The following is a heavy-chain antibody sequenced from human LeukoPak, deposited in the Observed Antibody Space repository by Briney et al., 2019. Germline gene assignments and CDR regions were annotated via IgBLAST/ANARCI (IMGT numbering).Heavy chain of an antibody. D-gene: IGHD1-26*01. Sequence: ASVKVSCKASGYTFTSHGISWVRQAPGQGLEWMGWISTYNGNTNYAQKLQGRVSMTTDTSTSTAYMDLGSLRSDDTAVYYCARAGISGSYYVLFQGDYYMDVWGKGTTVTVSS. J-gene: IGHJ6*03. CDR2: ISTYNGNT. CDR1: GYTFTSHG. V-gene: IGHV1-18*01. CDR3: ARAGISGSYYVLFQGDYYMDV.